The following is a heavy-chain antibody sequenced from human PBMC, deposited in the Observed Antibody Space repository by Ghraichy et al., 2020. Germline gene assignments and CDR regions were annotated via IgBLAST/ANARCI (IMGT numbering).Heavy chain of an antibody. D-gene: IGHD1-7*01. CDR1: GFTFSSYA. CDR3: AKALTGTTYYYYYMDV. Sequence: GGSLRLSCAASGFTFSSYAMSWVRQAPGKGLEWVSTISGSGGTTYFADSVKGRFTISRDNSKNTLYLQMNSLRVEDTAVYYCAKALTGTTYYYYYMDVWGKGTTVTVSS. V-gene: IGHV3-23*01. CDR2: ISGSGGTT. J-gene: IGHJ6*03.